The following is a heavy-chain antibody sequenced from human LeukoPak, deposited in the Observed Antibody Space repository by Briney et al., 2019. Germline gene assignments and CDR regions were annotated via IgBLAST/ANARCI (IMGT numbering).Heavy chain of an antibody. V-gene: IGHV1-69*01. Sequence: SVKVSCKASGGTFSSYAISWVRQAPGQGLEWMGGMIPIFGTANYAQKFQGRVPITADGSTTTASMELSRLRSEDTAVYYCARGRYYDFGSGYYTVSPDYDYFYLDVWGKGTTVTVSS. CDR2: MIPIFGTA. J-gene: IGHJ6*03. D-gene: IGHD3-3*01. CDR1: GGTFSSYA. CDR3: ARGRYYDFGSGYYTVSPDYDYFYLDV.